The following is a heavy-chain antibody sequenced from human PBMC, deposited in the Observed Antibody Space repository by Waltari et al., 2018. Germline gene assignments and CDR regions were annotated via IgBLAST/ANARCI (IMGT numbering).Heavy chain of an antibody. CDR2: IYHRGST. Sequence: QVQLQESGPGLVKPSETLSLTCAVSGYSISSGYYWGWIRQPPGKGLEWIGSIYHRGSTYYNPSLKSRVTISVDTSKNQFSLKLSSVTAADTAVYYCARLNIVATPDYWGQGTLVTVSS. CDR1: GYSISSGYY. J-gene: IGHJ4*02. V-gene: IGHV4-38-2*01. D-gene: IGHD5-12*01. CDR3: ARLNIVATPDY.